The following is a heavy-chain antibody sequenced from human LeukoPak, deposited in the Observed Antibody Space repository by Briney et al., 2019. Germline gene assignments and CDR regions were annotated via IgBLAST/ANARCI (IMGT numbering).Heavy chain of an antibody. CDR3: AKDPPVEQLAADAFDI. D-gene: IGHD6-6*01. Sequence: GGSLRLSCAASGFTFTKYWMTWVRQAPGKGLEWVGNIKQDGSDKNYMDSVKGRFTISRDNTKNSVYLQMSSLRAEDTAVYYCAKDPPVEQLAADAFDIWGQGTMVTVSS. CDR2: IKQDGSDK. J-gene: IGHJ3*02. CDR1: GFTFTKYW. V-gene: IGHV3-7*01.